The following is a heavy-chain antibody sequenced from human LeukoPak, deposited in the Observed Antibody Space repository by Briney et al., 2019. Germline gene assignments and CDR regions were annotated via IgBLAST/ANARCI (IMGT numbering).Heavy chain of an antibody. CDR3: ASGRQLGY. CDR1: GFTFSSYA. CDR2: ISNSGGRT. Sequence: PGGSLRLSCAASGFTFSSYAMSWVRQAPGKGLEWVSSISNSGGRTFYTDSVKGRFTISRDNAKNSLYLQMNSLRVEDTAIYYCASGRQLGYWGQGTLATVSA. V-gene: IGHV3-23*01. J-gene: IGHJ4*02. D-gene: IGHD6-13*01.